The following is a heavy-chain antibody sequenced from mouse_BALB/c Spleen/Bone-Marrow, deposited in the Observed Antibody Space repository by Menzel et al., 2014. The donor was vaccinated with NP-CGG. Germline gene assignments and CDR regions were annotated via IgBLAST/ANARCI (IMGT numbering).Heavy chain of an antibody. D-gene: IGHD2-3*01. CDR2: ILPGSGST. CDR1: GYTFSSYW. CDR3: ATPLYDGYYP. V-gene: IGHV1-9*01. Sequence: VPLQQSGGELMKPGASVKISCKATGYTFSSYWIERVKQRPGHGLEWIGEILPGSGSTNYNEKFKGKATLTADKSSNTAHMQLGSLTAEDSAVYYCATPLYDGYYPWGECTTLTVPS. J-gene: IGHJ2*01.